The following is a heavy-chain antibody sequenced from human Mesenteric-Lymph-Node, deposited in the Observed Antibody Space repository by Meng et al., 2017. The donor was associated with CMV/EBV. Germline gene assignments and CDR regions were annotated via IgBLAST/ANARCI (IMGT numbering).Heavy chain of an antibody. V-gene: IGHV1-45*02. Sequence: SVKVSCKASGGTLNSYATSWVRQAPGQALEWMGWITPFNGNTNYAQKFQDRVTITRDRSMSTAYMELSSLRSEDTAMYYCAGVQLVNLDAFDIWGQGTMVTVSS. CDR3: AGVQLVNLDAFDI. CDR1: GGTLNSYAT. J-gene: IGHJ3*02. CDR2: ITPFNGNT. D-gene: IGHD6-6*01.